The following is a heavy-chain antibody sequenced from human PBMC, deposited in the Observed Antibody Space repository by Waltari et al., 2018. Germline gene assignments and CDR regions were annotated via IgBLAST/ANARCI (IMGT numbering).Heavy chain of an antibody. CDR3: TREDDILTGLDY. CDR1: GFTIGDYA. V-gene: IGHV3-49*04. J-gene: IGHJ4*02. D-gene: IGHD3-9*01. CDR2: IRSKAYGGAT. Sequence: EVQLVESGGGLVQPGRSLRLPCTASGFTIGDYAMNWVRQAPGKGLEWVGFIRSKAYGGATEYAASVKGRFAISRDDSKSIAYLQMNSLKTEDTAVYYCTREDDILTGLDYWGQGTLVTVSS.